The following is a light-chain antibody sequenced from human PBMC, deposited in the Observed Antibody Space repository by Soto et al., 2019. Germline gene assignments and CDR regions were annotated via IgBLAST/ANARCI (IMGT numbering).Light chain of an antibody. Sequence: IVLTQSPATLSLSPGESAPLSCRASPSISTYLAWYQQKPGQAPRLLIYDASNRATGTPARFSGSGSGTDFTLTISSLEPEDFAVYYCLQRSHWPPFTFGQGTKLEL. CDR3: LQRSHWPPFT. CDR2: DAS. CDR1: PSISTY. J-gene: IGKJ2*01. V-gene: IGKV3-11*01.